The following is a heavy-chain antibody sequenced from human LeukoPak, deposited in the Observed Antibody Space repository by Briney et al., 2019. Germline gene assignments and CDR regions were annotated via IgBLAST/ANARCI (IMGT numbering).Heavy chain of an antibody. J-gene: IGHJ4*02. D-gene: IGHD1-26*01. V-gene: IGHV3-23*01. CDR2: ISGSGGST. CDR1: GFTLSSYA. Sequence: GESLRLSCAASGFTLSSYAMSWVRQAPGKGLEWVSAISGSGGSTNYADSVKGRFTVSRDNSKNTLYLQMNSLRAEDTAVYYCAKQSYSPYFDYWGQGTLVTVSS. CDR3: AKQSYSPYFDY.